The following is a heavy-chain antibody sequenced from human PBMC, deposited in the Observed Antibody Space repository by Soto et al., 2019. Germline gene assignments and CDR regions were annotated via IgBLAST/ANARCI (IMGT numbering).Heavy chain of an antibody. D-gene: IGHD3-10*01. J-gene: IGHJ4*02. CDR1: CCSISSSSSY. CDR2: IYYSGST. V-gene: IGHV4-39*01. CDR3: ARHTYYYGSGYYFDY. Sequence: SETLSLTCTLLCCSISSSSSYWGLIRQPPGKVLEWIGSIYYSGSTYYNPSLKSRVTISVDTSKNQFSLKLSSVTAADTAVYYCARHTYYYGSGYYFDYWGQGTLVTVS.